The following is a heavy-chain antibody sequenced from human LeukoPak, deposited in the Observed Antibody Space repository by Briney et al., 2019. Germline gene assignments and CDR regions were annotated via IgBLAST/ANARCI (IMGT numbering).Heavy chain of an antibody. CDR2: FDHEDGET. D-gene: IGHD5-18*01. Sequence: ASANLSCNGTGYTRTVLCLHWGRQGQATGIGLAGGFDHEDGETIYAQKFQGRVTMTEDTSTDTAYMELSSLRSEDTAVYYCARSEYSYGADAFDIWGQGTMVTVSS. CDR3: ARSEYSYGADAFDI. V-gene: IGHV1-24*01. CDR1: GYTRTVLC. J-gene: IGHJ3*02.